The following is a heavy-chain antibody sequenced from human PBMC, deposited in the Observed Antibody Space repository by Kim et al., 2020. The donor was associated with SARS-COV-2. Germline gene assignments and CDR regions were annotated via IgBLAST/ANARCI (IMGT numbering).Heavy chain of an antibody. CDR2: INPNSGGT. CDR1: GYTFTGYY. Sequence: ASVKVSCKASGYTFTGYYMHWVRQAPGQGLEWMGWINPNSGGTNYAQKFQGWVTMTRDTSISTAYMELSRLRSDDTAVYYCARDGLVAATPYYYYYGMDVWGQGTTVTVSS. V-gene: IGHV1-2*04. CDR3: ARDGLVAATPYYYYYGMDV. D-gene: IGHD2-15*01. J-gene: IGHJ6*02.